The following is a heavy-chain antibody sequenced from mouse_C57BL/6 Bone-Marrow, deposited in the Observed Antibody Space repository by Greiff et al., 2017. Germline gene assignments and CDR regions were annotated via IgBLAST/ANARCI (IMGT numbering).Heavy chain of an antibody. CDR3: TTAVHYVDY. CDR1: GFNIKDDY. Sequence: EVQLQQSGAELVRPGASVKLSCTASGFNIKDDYMHWVKQRPEQGLEWIGWIDPENGDTEYASKFQGKATITADTSSNTAYLQLSSLTSEDTAVYYCTTAVHYVDYWGQGTTLTVSS. CDR2: IDPENGDT. D-gene: IGHD1-1*01. J-gene: IGHJ2*01. V-gene: IGHV14-4*01.